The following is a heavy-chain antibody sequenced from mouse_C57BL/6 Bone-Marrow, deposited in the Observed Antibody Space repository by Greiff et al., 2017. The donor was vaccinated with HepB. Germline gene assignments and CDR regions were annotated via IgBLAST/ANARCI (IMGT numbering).Heavy chain of an antibody. CDR2: IDPSDSET. J-gene: IGHJ3*01. CDR1: GYTFTSYW. V-gene: IGHV1-52*01. Sequence: QVQLQQPGAELVRPGSSVKLSCKASGYTFTSYWMHWVKQRPIQGLEWIGNIDPSDSETHYNQKFKDKATLTVDKSSSTAYMQLSSLTSEDSAVYYGERVPLRRNWFAYWGEGRRVAVAA. CDR3: ERVPLRRNWFAY.